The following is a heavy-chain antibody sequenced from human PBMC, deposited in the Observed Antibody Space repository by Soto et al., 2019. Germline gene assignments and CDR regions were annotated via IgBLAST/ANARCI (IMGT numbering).Heavy chain of an antibody. CDR3: AKDRSYYDSSGYPGYYFDY. D-gene: IGHD3-22*01. Sequence: GGSLRLSCAASGFTFSSYGMHWVRQAPGKGLEWVAVISYDGSNKYYADSVKGRFTISRDNSKNTLYLQMNSLRADDTAVYYCAKDRSYYDSSGYPGYYFDYWGQGTLVTVSS. J-gene: IGHJ4*02. CDR2: ISYDGSNK. CDR1: GFTFSSYG. V-gene: IGHV3-30*18.